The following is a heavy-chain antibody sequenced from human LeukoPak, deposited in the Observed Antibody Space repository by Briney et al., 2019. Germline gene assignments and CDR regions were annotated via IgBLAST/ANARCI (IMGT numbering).Heavy chain of an antibody. J-gene: IGHJ4*02. D-gene: IGHD4-11*01. Sequence: GESLKISCEGSGYSFSNYWIGWIRQMPGKGLEYMGIIYPGDSDTGYSPSFQGQVTISVDKSISTAYLQWSSLKTSDTAIYFCARRSDHDYSVGKGRYCFDYWGQGTLVTVSS. CDR2: IYPGDSDT. V-gene: IGHV5-51*01. CDR3: ARRSDHDYSVGKGRYCFDY. CDR1: GYSFSNYW.